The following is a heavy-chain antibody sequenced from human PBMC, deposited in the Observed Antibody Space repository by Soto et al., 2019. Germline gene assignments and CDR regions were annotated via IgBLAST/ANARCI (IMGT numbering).Heavy chain of an antibody. D-gene: IGHD3-3*01. CDR2: INSDGSST. CDR3: ARDLSYYDFWSGYSYYYYGMDV. J-gene: IGHJ6*02. CDR1: GFTFSSYW. V-gene: IGHV3-74*01. Sequence: GGSLRLSCAASGFTFSSYWMHWVRQAPGKGLVWVSRINSDGSSTSYADSVKGRFTISRDNAKNTLYLQMDSLRAEDTAVYYCARDLSYYDFWSGYSYYYYGMDVWGQGTTVTVSS.